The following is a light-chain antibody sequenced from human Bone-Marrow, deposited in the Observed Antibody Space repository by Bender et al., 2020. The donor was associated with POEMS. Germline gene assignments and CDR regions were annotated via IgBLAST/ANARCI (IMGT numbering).Light chain of an antibody. CDR2: DVN. Sequence: QSALTQPRSVSGSPGQTVTISCRGTTSDIGDNKYVSWYQQYPGKAPKLIIFDVNKRPSGIPDRFSGSKSGNTASLTISGLQAEDEADYYCCSQTSSRTLGVFGTGTTVTVL. J-gene: IGLJ1*01. CDR3: CSQTSSRTLGV. CDR1: TSDIGDNKY. V-gene: IGLV2-11*01.